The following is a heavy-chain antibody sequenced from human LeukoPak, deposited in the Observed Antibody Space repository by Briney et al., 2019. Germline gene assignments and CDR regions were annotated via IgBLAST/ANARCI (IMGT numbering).Heavy chain of an antibody. Sequence: ASVKVSCKASGYTFTSYGISWVRQAPGQGLEWMGWISAYNGNTNYAQKLQGRVTMTTDTSTSTAYMELRSLRSDDTAVYYCARRGLGYCTNGVCYNVGGVDYWGQGTLVTVSS. V-gene: IGHV1-18*01. CDR2: ISAYNGNT. CDR3: ARRGLGYCTNGVCYNVGGVDY. CDR1: GYTFTSYG. J-gene: IGHJ4*02. D-gene: IGHD2-8*01.